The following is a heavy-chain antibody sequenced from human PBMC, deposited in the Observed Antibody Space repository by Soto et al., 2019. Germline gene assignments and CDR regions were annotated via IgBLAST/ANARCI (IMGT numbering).Heavy chain of an antibody. V-gene: IGHV1-8*02. Sequence: ASVKVSCKASGYTFINYDISWVRQATGQGLEWMGWMNPGSGKTGYANKFQGRVTMTRDASTSTAHLELSSLTSEDTAVYYCARMASFGTLNWFDPWGQGTLVTVSS. CDR1: GYTFINYD. CDR3: ARMASFGTLNWFDP. D-gene: IGHD3-16*01. CDR2: MNPGSGKT. J-gene: IGHJ5*02.